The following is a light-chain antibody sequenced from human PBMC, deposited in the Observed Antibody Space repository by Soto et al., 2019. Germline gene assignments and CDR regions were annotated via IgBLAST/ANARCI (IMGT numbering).Light chain of an antibody. CDR2: NTY. J-gene: IGKJ4*01. CDR1: QSVSSY. V-gene: IGKV3-11*01. Sequence: EIVLTQSPATLSLSPGERATLSCRASQSVSSYLAWFQQKPGQAPRLLIYNTYNRATGIPARFSGSGSGTDFTLTISSLEPEDFAVYYCKQRSNWPVTFGGGTKVEIK. CDR3: KQRSNWPVT.